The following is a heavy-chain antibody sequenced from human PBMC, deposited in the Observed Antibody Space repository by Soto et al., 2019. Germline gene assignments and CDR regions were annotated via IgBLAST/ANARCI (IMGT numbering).Heavy chain of an antibody. D-gene: IGHD7-27*01. CDR3: AKGMGTPHYYYYYYMDV. J-gene: IGHJ6*03. CDR2: ISYDGSNK. V-gene: IGHV3-30*18. Sequence: GGSLRLSCAASGFTFSSYGMHWVRQAPGKGLEWVAVISYDGSNKYYADSVKGRFTISRDNSKNTLYLQMNSLRAEDTAVYYCAKGMGTPHYYYYYYMDVWGKGTTVTVSS. CDR1: GFTFSSYG.